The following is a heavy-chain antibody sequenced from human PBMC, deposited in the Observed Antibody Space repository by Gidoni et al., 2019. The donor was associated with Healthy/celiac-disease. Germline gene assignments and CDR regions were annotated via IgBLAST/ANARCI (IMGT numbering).Heavy chain of an antibody. CDR2: ISSSSSYT. CDR3: AREGGDGGYCTNGVCPFDY. D-gene: IGHD2-8*01. J-gene: IGHJ4*02. V-gene: IGHV3-11*06. CDR1: GFTFSAYY. Sequence: QVQLVESGGGLVKPGGSLRLTCAASGFTFSAYYMSWIRQAPGKGLEWVSYISSSSSYTNYADSVKGRFTISRDNAKNSLYLQMNSLRAEDTAVYYCAREGGDGGYCTNGVCPFDYWGQGTLVTVSS.